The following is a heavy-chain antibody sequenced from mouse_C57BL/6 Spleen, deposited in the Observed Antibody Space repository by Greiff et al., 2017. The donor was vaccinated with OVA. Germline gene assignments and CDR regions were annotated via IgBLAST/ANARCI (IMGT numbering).Heavy chain of an antibody. CDR3: ATAQATYYYAMDY. D-gene: IGHD3-2*02. V-gene: IGHV1-82*01. Sequence: VQLQQSGPELVKPGASVKISCKASGYAFSSSWMNWVKQRPGKGLEWIGRIYPGDGDTNYNGKFKGKATLTADKSSSTAYMQLSSLTSEDSAVYFCATAQATYYYAMDYWGQGTSVTVSS. J-gene: IGHJ4*01. CDR2: IYPGDGDT. CDR1: GYAFSSSW.